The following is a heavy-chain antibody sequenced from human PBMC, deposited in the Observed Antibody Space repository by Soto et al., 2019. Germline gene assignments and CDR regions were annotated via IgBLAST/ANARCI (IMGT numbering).Heavy chain of an antibody. J-gene: IGHJ6*02. CDR2: IIPIFGTA. D-gene: IGHD1-7*01. Sequence: QVQLVQSGAEVKKPGSSVKVSCKASGGTFSSYAISWVRQAPGQGLEWMGGIIPIFGTANYAQKFQGRVTITADESTSTAYMELSSLRSEDTAVYYCASSPNYFLVDYYYYGMDVWGQGTTVTVSS. CDR3: ASSPNYFLVDYYYYGMDV. CDR1: GGTFSSYA. V-gene: IGHV1-69*01.